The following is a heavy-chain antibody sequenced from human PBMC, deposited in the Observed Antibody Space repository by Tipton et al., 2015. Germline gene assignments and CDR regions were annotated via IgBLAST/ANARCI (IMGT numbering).Heavy chain of an antibody. CDR2: INTGNGKA. CDR3: VRDPPNVSWSGGDAFDL. Sequence: QLVQSGAEVKNPGASVKISCKASGYTFTSFALHWVRQAPGQNFEWMGWINTGNGKATYSQKFQGRVTITRDTFAYTLYMDMYNLRYEDTAVYYCVRDPPNVSWSGGDAFDLWGQGTLVVVSS. D-gene: IGHD3-10*01. V-gene: IGHV1-3*04. CDR1: GYTFTSFA. J-gene: IGHJ3*01.